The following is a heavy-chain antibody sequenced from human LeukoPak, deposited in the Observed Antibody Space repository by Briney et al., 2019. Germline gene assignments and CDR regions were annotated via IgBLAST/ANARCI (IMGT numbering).Heavy chain of an antibody. CDR3: AEARAGDITAAFNY. CDR2: ITSGANT. D-gene: IGHD6-13*01. J-gene: IGHJ4*02. V-gene: IGHV3-23*01. Sequence: AGGSLRLSCAASGFTFNTYAMSWVRQAPGKGLEWVSGITSGANTYYADSVKGRFTISRDNSENTLNLQMNSLRAEDTAIYYCAEARAGDITAAFNYWGQGTLVTVSS. CDR1: GFTFNTYA.